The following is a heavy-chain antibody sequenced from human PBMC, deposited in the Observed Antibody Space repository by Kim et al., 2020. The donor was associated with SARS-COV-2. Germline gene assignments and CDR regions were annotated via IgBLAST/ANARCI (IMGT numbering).Heavy chain of an antibody. Sequence: ASVKVSCRASGYSFTDNFIHWVRQAPGQDFEWMGWINPPTGNTAYAQKFQGRVTMTRDTSISAAYMELSSLTSDDTALYYCVRDGRVSWFDSWGQGTLVTVS. CDR3: VRDGRVSWFDS. CDR2: INPPTGNT. J-gene: IGHJ5*01. V-gene: IGHV1-2*02. D-gene: IGHD1-1*01. CDR1: GYSFTDNF.